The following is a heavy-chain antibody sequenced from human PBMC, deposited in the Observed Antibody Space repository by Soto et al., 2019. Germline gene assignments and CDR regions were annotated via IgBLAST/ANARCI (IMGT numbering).Heavy chain of an antibody. J-gene: IGHJ5*02. CDR2: IYHSGST. CDR3: AREGGGDCSSTSCYS. CDR1: GGSISSGGYS. D-gene: IGHD2-2*01. Sequence: SETLSLTCAVSGGSISSGGYSWSWIRQPPGKGLEWIGYIYHSGSTYYNPSPKSRVTISVDRSKNQFSLKLSSVTAADTAVYYCAREGGGDCSSTSCYSWGQGTLVTVSS. V-gene: IGHV4-30-2*01.